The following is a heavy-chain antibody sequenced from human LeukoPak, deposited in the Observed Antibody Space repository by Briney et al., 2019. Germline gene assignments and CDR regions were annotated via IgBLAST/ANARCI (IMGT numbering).Heavy chain of an antibody. CDR2: IKQDGGEK. CDR3: ARDRYSYGIGAQPFQH. J-gene: IGHJ1*01. Sequence: GGSLRLSCAASGFTFSSYGMHWVRQAPGKGLEWLANIKQDGGEKHYLDSAEGRFTISKDNAKNSLYLQIHSLRAEDTAVYYCARDRYSYGIGAQPFQHWGQGTLVTVSS. D-gene: IGHD5-18*01. CDR1: GFTFSSYG. V-gene: IGHV3-7*01.